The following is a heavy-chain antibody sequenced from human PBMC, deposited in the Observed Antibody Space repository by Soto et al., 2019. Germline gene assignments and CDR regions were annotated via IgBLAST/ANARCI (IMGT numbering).Heavy chain of an antibody. CDR1: GGSISSGDYY. Sequence: SETLSLTCTVSGGSISSGDYYWSWIRQPPGKGLEWIGYIYYSGSTYYNPSLKSRVTISVDTSKNQFSLKLSSVTAADTAVYYCASVPEIAAAGTRYFDYWGQGTLVTVSS. D-gene: IGHD6-13*01. V-gene: IGHV4-30-4*01. J-gene: IGHJ4*02. CDR3: ASVPEIAAAGTRYFDY. CDR2: IYYSGST.